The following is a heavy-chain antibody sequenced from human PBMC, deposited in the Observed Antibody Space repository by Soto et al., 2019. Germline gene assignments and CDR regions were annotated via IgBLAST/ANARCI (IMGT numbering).Heavy chain of an antibody. D-gene: IGHD3-10*01. V-gene: IGHV3-30-3*01. CDR2: ISYDGSNK. J-gene: IGHJ4*02. CDR3: ARWGVRGVIPNY. Sequence: GGSLRLSCAASGFTFSSYAMHWVRQAPGKGLEWVAVISYDGSNKYYADSVKGRFTISRDNSKNTLYLQMNSLGAEDTAVYYCARWGVRGVIPNYWGQGTLVTVSS. CDR1: GFTFSSYA.